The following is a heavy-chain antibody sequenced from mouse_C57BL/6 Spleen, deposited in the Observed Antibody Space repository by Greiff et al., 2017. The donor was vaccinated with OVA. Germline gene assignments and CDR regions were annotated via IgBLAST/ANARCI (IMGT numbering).Heavy chain of an antibody. D-gene: IGHD1-1*01. J-gene: IGHJ3*01. CDR1: GYTFTEYT. Sequence: VQLQQSGAELVKPGASVKLSCKASGYTFTEYTIHWVKQRSGQGLEWIGWFYPGSGSIKYNEKFKDKATLTADKSSSTVYMALSRLTSEDSAVYFCARHGRLYGSSYEGVWFAYWGQGTLVTVSA. V-gene: IGHV1-62-2*01. CDR2: FYPGSGSI. CDR3: ARHGRLYGSSYEGVWFAY.